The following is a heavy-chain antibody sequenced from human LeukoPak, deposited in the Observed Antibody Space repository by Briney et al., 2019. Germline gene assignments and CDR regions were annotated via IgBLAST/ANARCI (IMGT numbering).Heavy chain of an antibody. V-gene: IGHV3-23*01. CDR2: ISTNGGRT. CDR3: AKDTSDFDSSGQMYFDY. CDR1: GFTFSRYE. Sequence: SLTLSCTASGFTFSRYELNWFRQPPGKELEWFAAISTNGGRTFYADSVKGRVTISRDNSKNTLYLHMNGLNAEDTAICYCAKDTSDFDSSGQMYFDYWGEGTLVTVSS. J-gene: IGHJ4*02. D-gene: IGHD3-22*01.